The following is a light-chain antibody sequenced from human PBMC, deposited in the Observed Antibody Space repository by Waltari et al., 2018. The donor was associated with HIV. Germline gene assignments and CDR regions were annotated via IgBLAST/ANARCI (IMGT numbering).Light chain of an antibody. CDR1: YLHDNAC. V-gene: IGLV2-14*01. J-gene: IGLJ2*01. CDR3: TSYISGTSPV. Sequence: QSALPQPASVSGPPGQSITLSCYLHDNACVSWYQRHPGKAPKVIIYEVTNRPSGLSNRFSGSKSGNTATLTISGLQPEDEADYFCTSYISGTSPVFGRGTRVTVL. CDR2: EVT.